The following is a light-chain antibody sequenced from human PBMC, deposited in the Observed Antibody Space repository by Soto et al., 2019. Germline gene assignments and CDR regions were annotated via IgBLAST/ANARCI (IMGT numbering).Light chain of an antibody. J-gene: IGKJ1*01. V-gene: IGKV1-5*01. CDR1: QSITNW. CDR2: DAS. CDR3: QQYKIYSQT. Sequence: DIQMTQTPSTLSASVGDRVTITCRASQSITNWVAWYQQKVGRAPKLLLYDASTLETGVPSRFSGSGSGTEFTLTISSLQPDDFATYYCQQYKIYSQTCGQGTRVEIK.